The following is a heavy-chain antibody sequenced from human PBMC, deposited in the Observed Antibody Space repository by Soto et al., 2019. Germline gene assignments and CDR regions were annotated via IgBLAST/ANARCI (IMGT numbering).Heavy chain of an antibody. V-gene: IGHV4-4*02. Sequence: LSLTCAVSSGSIDNVYSWSWVRQSPGKGLEWIGETSHDGSTDYNPSLKSRVIISGDTSKNQFSLKLSSVTAADTAIYYCARHLTYGGPDFEYWGQGTLVTVSS. CDR3: ARHLTYGGPDFEY. D-gene: IGHD4-17*01. CDR2: TSHDGST. CDR1: SGSIDNVYS. J-gene: IGHJ4*02.